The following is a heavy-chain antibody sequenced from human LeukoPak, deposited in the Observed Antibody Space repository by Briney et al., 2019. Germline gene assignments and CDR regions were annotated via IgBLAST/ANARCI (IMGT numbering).Heavy chain of an antibody. Sequence: GGSLRLSCAASGFTFRSFAMSWVRQAPGKGLEWVPTISGSGGSTNYADSVKGRFTFSRDNSKNTLSLQMNSLRVEDTAVYYCTKDLPDYGDYIEGYWGQGTLVTVSS. D-gene: IGHD4-17*01. J-gene: IGHJ4*02. CDR1: GFTFRSFA. CDR3: TKDLPDYGDYIEGY. V-gene: IGHV3-23*01. CDR2: ISGSGGST.